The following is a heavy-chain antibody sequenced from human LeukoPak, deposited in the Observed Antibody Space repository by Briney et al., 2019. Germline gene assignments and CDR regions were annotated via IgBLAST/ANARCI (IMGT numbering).Heavy chain of an antibody. CDR3: AATTVTRNAFDI. D-gene: IGHD4-17*01. V-gene: IGHV3-48*01. CDR1: GFTFSSYS. Sequence: GGSLRLSCAASGFTFSSYSMNWVRQAPGKGLEWVSYISSSSTIYYADSVKGRFTISRDNAKNSLYLQMNSLRAEDTAVYYCAATTVTRNAFDIWGQGTMVTVSS. CDR2: ISSSSTI. J-gene: IGHJ3*02.